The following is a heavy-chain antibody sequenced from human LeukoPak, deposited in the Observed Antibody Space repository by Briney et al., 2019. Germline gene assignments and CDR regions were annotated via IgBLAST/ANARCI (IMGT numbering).Heavy chain of an antibody. V-gene: IGHV4-34*01. CDR3: ARGGKAGLAY. D-gene: IGHD6-13*01. Sequence: SETLSLTCAVYGGSFSGYYRSWIRQPPGKGLEWIGEISHSGSPDYNPSLKSRVTISVDTSKNQFSLKLSSVTAADTAVYYCARGGKAGLAYWGQGTLVTVSS. J-gene: IGHJ4*02. CDR1: GGSFSGYY. CDR2: ISHSGSP.